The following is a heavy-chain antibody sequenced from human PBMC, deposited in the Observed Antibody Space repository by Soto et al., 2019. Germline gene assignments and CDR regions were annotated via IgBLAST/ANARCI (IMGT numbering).Heavy chain of an antibody. CDR1: GGTFSSYT. CDR2: VIPLLDVA. D-gene: IGHD3-10*01. CDR3: ARAPYYYGSGSYPIDY. Sequence: QVQLVQSGAEVKKPGSSVKVSCKASGGTFSSYTINWVRLAPGQGLEWMGRVIPLLDVANYAQKFQGRVTITADKSTSTAYMELSSLRSEDTAVYYCARAPYYYGSGSYPIDYWGQGTLVTVS. J-gene: IGHJ4*02. V-gene: IGHV1-69*02.